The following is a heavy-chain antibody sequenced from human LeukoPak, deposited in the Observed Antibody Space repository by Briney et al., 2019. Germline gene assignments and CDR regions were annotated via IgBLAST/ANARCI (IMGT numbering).Heavy chain of an antibody. V-gene: IGHV4-39*01. CDR3: AIPIHDY. J-gene: IGHJ4*02. CDR1: GGSISSSSYY. Sequence: SETLSLTRTVSGGSISSSSYYWGWIRQPPGKGLEWIGSIYYSGSTYYNPSLKSRVTISVDTSKNQFSLKLSSVTAADTAVYYCAIPIHDYWGQGTLVTVSS. CDR2: IYYSGST.